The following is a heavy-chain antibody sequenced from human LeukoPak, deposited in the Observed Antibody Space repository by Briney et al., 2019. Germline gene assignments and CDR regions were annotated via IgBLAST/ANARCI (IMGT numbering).Heavy chain of an antibody. Sequence: ASVKVSCKSSGYTFTSYGLSWVRQAPGQGLEWMGLISSYSGKTNYAQKFQGRLTITTDTSKSTAYMELRRLTSADTAVYYCARGHIVNWFDAWGQGTLVTVSS. CDR1: GYTFTSYG. D-gene: IGHD2-21*01. V-gene: IGHV1-18*01. CDR2: ISSYSGKT. CDR3: ARGHIVNWFDA. J-gene: IGHJ5*02.